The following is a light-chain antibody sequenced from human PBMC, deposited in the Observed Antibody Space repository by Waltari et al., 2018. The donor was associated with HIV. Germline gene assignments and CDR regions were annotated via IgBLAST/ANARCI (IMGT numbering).Light chain of an antibody. CDR1: HSVSSG. V-gene: IGKV1-5*03. J-gene: IGKJ1*01. CDR3: QQYSYFPWT. CDR2: RAS. Sequence: DIQMTQSPSTLPASISCRASHSVSSGLAWYQHKPGKAPKLLIYRASSLESVVPSRFSGSGSGTEFTLTIDRLQPDDFATYYCQQYSYFPWTFGQGTKVDI.